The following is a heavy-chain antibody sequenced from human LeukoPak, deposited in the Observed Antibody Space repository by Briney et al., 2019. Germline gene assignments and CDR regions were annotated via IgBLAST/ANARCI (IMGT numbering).Heavy chain of an antibody. D-gene: IGHD5-12*01. CDR1: GDPISSHSDY. Sequence: SETLSLTCTVSGDPISSHSDYKRTWIRQPPGKGLEWIGYSYHFGSTNYNPSLKSRVTISVDTSKNQFSLKLTSVPAADTAVYYCAREYSGFDYWGQGTLVTVSS. CDR3: AREYSGFDY. J-gene: IGHJ4*02. CDR2: SYHFGST. V-gene: IGHV4-61*08.